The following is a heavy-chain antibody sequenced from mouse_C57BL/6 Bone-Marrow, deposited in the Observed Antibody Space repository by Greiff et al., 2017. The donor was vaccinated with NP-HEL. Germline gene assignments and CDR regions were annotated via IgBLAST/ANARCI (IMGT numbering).Heavy chain of an antibody. Sequence: QVHVKQPGAELVKPGASVKLSCKASGYTFTSYWMHWVKQRPGRGLEWIGRIDPNSGGTKYNEKFKSKATLTVDKPSSTAYMQLSSLTSEDSAVYYCATYYYGSPLYWYFDVWGTGTTVTVSS. CDR1: GYTFTSYW. J-gene: IGHJ1*03. CDR3: ATYYYGSPLYWYFDV. CDR2: IDPNSGGT. D-gene: IGHD1-1*01. V-gene: IGHV1-72*01.